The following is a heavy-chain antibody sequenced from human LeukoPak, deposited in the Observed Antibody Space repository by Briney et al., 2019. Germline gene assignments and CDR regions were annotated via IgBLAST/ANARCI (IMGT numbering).Heavy chain of an antibody. V-gene: IGHV3-66*01. CDR1: GFTVSSNY. Sequence: GGSLRLSCAASGFTVSSNYMSWVRQAPGKGLEWVSVIYSGGSTYYADSVKGRFTISRDNSKNTLYLQMNSLRAEDTAVYYCAREPNVDLIPFDYWGQGTLVTVSS. D-gene: IGHD2-21*01. CDR3: AREPNVDLIPFDY. CDR2: IYSGGST. J-gene: IGHJ4*02.